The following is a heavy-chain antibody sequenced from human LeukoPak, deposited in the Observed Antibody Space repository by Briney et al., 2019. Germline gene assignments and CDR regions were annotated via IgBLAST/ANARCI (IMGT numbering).Heavy chain of an antibody. CDR2: ISGSGGST. D-gene: IGHD2-15*01. CDR1: GFTFSTYA. CDR3: AKVYCSSGSCHTFDY. J-gene: IGHJ4*02. Sequence: GGSLRLSCAASGFTFSTYAMSWVRQAPGKGLEWVSAISGSGGSTYYPDSVKGRFTISRDNSKNTLYLQMNSLRAEDTAVYYCAKVYCSSGSCHTFDYWGQGTLVTVSS. V-gene: IGHV3-23*01.